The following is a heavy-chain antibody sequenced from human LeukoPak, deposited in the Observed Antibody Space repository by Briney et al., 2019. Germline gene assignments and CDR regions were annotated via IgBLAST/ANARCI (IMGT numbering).Heavy chain of an antibody. CDR3: AKDRLLNCRGDCYIFDY. CDR2: IKQDGSEK. Sequence: GGSLRLSCAASGFTFSSYWMSWVRQAPGKGLEWVANIKQDGSEKYYVDSVKGRFTISRDNAKNSLYLQMNSLRTEDTAVYYCAKDRLLNCRGDCYIFDYWGQGTVVTVSS. CDR1: GFTFSSYW. J-gene: IGHJ4*02. V-gene: IGHV3-7*03. D-gene: IGHD2-21*02.